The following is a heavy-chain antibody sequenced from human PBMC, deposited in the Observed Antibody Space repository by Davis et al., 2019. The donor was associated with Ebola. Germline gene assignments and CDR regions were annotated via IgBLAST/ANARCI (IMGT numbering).Heavy chain of an antibody. Sequence: GESLKISCAASGFTFSSYWMSWVSQAPGKGLEWVANIKQDGSEKYYVDSVKGRFTISRDNAKNSLYLQMNSLRAEDTAVYYCARGSIWPDYWGQGTQVTVSS. V-gene: IGHV3-7*01. CDR2: IKQDGSEK. D-gene: IGHD6-13*01. CDR1: GFTFSSYW. J-gene: IGHJ4*02. CDR3: ARGSIWPDY.